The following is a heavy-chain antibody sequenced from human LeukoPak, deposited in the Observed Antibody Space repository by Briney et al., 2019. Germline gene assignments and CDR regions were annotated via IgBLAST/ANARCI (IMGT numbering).Heavy chain of an antibody. J-gene: IGHJ6*03. D-gene: IGHD6-13*01. CDR3: ARAIAPHMDV. CDR1: GGSISSYY. Sequence: PSETLSLTCTVSGGSISSYYWSWIRQPPGKGLGWIGYIYYSGSTNYNPSLKSRVTISVDTSKNQFSLKLSSVTAADTAVYYCARAIAPHMDVWGKGTTVTVSS. CDR2: IYYSGST. V-gene: IGHV4-59*01.